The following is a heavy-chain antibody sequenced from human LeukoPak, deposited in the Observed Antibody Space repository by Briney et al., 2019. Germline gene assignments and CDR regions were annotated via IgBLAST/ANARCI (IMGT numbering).Heavy chain of an antibody. CDR1: GGSFSGYY. D-gene: IGHD4-17*01. CDR3: ARGHSPVTTKVSYFQH. CDR2: INHSGST. V-gene: IGHV4-34*01. Sequence: PSETLSLTCAVYGGSFSGYYWSWIRQPPGKGLEWIGEINHSGSTNYDPSLKSRVTILVDTSKNQFSLKLSSVTAADTAVYYCARGHSPVTTKVSYFQHWGQGTLVTVSS. J-gene: IGHJ1*01.